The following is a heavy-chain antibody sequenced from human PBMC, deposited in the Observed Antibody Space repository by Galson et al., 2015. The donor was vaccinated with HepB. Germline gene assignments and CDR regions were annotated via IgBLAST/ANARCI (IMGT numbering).Heavy chain of an antibody. D-gene: IGHD3-10*01. V-gene: IGHV7-4-1*02. Sequence: SVKVSCKASGYSFTNYAMNWVRQAPGQGLEWMGWINTNTGKPTYAQGFTGRFVFSLDTSVSTAYLQISGLRPEDTAVYYCARDTMIREFIMTWSFDNWGQGTLVTVSS. CDR3: ARDTMIREFIMTWSFDN. J-gene: IGHJ4*02. CDR2: INTNTGKP. CDR1: GYSFTNYA.